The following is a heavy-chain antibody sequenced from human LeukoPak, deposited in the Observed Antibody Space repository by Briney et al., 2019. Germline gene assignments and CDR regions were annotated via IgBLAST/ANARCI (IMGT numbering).Heavy chain of an antibody. D-gene: IGHD3-10*01. Sequence: GGSLRLSCTVSGFSLSSYALSWVRRAPGKGLEWVSATSSSDAGEYYADSVKGRFTISRDNSKNTLYLQMNSLRAEDTAVYYCAKAGTYYGSGSYYYYYYYYMDVWGKGTTVTISS. CDR3: AKAGTYYGSGSYYYYYYYYMDV. J-gene: IGHJ6*03. V-gene: IGHV3-23*01. CDR1: GFSLSSYA. CDR2: TSSSDAGE.